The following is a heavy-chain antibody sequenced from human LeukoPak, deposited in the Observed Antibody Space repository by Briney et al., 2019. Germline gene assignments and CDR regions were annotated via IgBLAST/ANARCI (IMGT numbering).Heavy chain of an antibody. CDR2: ISGSGDTT. V-gene: IGHV3-23*01. Sequence: GGSLRLSCAASGFTFSSYAMSWVRQAPGKGLEWVSVISGSGDTTYYADSVKGRFTFSRDNSMSTLFLQMNSLRAEDTAVYYCARGWAVAGNPNWFDPWGQGTLVTVSS. J-gene: IGHJ5*02. CDR1: GFTFSSYA. D-gene: IGHD6-19*01. CDR3: ARGWAVAGNPNWFDP.